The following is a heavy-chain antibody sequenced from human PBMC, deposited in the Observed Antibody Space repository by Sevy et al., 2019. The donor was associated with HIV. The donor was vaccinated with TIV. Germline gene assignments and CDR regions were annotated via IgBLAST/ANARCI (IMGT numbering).Heavy chain of an antibody. D-gene: IGHD6-13*01. CDR2: ISWNSGSI. V-gene: IGHV3-9*01. CDR1: GFTFDDYA. Sequence: GGSLRLSCAASGFTFDDYAMHWVRQAPGKGLEWVSGISWNSGSIGYADSVKGRFTISRDNAKNSLYLQMNSLRAEDTALYYCAKDMARFLGSSWPLWVQGTLVTVSS. J-gene: IGHJ4*02. CDR3: AKDMARFLGSSWPL.